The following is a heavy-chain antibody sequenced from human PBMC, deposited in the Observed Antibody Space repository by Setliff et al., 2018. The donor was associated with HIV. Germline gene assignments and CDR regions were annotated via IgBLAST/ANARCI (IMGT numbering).Heavy chain of an antibody. CDR3: AKEQEIGSYLDP. D-gene: IGHD2-2*02. J-gene: IGHJ5*02. V-gene: IGHV1-69*05. CDR1: GGTFSSYA. CDR2: IIPISGTV. Sequence: SVKVSCKASGGTFSSYAISWVRQAPGQGLEWMGGIIPISGTVNYAQKFWGRVTITTHESTRTAYLELSSLRSDDSAVYFCAKEQEIGSYLDPWGQGTLVTAPQ.